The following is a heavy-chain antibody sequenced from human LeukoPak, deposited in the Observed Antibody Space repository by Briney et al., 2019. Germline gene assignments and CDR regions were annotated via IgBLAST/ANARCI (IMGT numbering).Heavy chain of an antibody. CDR1: GGSITNYY. J-gene: IGHJ4*02. V-gene: IGHV4-4*07. Sequence: PSETLSLTCTVSGGSITNYYWSWIRQPAPKGLEWIGRVYTGRSTDYNPSLKSRVTMSVDTSNSQFSLKLSSVTAADTAIYYCARESRVLIGDGYFLDSWGPGTLVTVSS. CDR2: VYTGRST. CDR3: ARESRVLIGDGYFLDS. D-gene: IGHD3-3*01.